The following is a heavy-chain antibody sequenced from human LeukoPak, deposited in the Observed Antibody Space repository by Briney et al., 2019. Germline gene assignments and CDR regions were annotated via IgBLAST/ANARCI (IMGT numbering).Heavy chain of an antibody. D-gene: IGHD4-17*01. CDR1: GFTFSNYA. Sequence: GGSLRLSCAASGFTFSNYAMSWVRQGPGEGLDWLSAISGSGTYTYSADSVKGRFTISRDNSKNTLYLQMNSLRAEDTAVYYCAKGSDGDYGRPLDYWGQGTLVTVSS. CDR3: AKGSDGDYGRPLDY. V-gene: IGHV3-23*01. J-gene: IGHJ4*02. CDR2: ISGSGTYT.